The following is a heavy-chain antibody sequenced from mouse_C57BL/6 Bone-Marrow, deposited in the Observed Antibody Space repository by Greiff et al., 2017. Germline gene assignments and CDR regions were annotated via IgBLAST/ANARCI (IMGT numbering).Heavy chain of an antibody. D-gene: IGHD1-1*01. V-gene: IGHV7-3*01. CDR3: AGNYYGSSYAMDY. CDR1: GFTFTDYY. J-gene: IGHJ4*01. CDR2: IRNKANGYTT. Sequence: EVQGVESGGGLVQPGGSLSLSCAASGFTFTDYYMSWVRQPPGKALEWLGFIRNKANGYTTEYSASVKGRFTISRDNSQSILYLQMNALRAEDSATYYCAGNYYGSSYAMDYWGQGTSVTVSS.